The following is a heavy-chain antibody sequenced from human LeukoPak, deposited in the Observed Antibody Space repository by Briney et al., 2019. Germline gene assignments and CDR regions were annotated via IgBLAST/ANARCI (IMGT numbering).Heavy chain of an antibody. CDR1: GFTFSSYW. D-gene: IGHD5-18*01. J-gene: IGHJ4*02. CDR2: IKQDGSEK. CDR3: ARGRGSSYGDPFDY. V-gene: IGHV3-7*01. Sequence: PGGSLRLSCAASGFTFSSYWMSWVRQAPGKGLEWVANIKQDGSEKYYVDSVKGRFTISRDNAKNSLFLQMNSLRAEDTAVYYCARGRGSSYGDPFDYWGQGTLVTVSS.